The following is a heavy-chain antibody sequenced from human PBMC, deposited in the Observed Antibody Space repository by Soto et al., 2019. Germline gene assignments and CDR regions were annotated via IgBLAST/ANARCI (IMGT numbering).Heavy chain of an antibody. J-gene: IGHJ4*02. V-gene: IGHV3-23*01. D-gene: IGHD2-15*01. CDR2: ITGSGATT. Sequence: EVHLLESGGALVQPGGSLRLSCAASGFTFSNYVMNWVRQAPGKGLEWVSSITGSGATTYYADYVKGRFTISRDNSKNTLYLQMNSLRTEDTAVYYCATGRAASTQFDYWGQGTLVTVSS. CDR3: ATGRAASTQFDY. CDR1: GFTFSNYV.